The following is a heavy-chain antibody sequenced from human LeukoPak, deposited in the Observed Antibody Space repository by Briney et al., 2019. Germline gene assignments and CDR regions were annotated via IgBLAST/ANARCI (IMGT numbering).Heavy chain of an antibody. CDR2: ISYDGSNK. J-gene: IGHJ4*02. Sequence: GGSLRLSCAASGFTFSTYAMHWVRQGPGKGLEWVAVISYDGSNKYYADSVKGRFTISRDNAKNSLYLQMNSLRAEDTAVYYCTRGYSAYIYWGQGTLVTVSS. CDR3: TRGYSAYIY. CDR1: GFTFSTYA. V-gene: IGHV3-30-3*01. D-gene: IGHD2-15*01.